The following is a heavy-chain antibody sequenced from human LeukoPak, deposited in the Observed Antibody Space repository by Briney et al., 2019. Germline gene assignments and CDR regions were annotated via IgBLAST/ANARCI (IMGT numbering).Heavy chain of an antibody. CDR2: IYYSGST. V-gene: IGHV4-61*08. CDR1: GASVSSTEHY. CDR3: ARGRDYYYYYMDV. Sequence: SETLSLTCTVSGASVSSTEHYWSWVRQPPGKGLEWIGYIYYSGSTNHNPSLKSRVTISVDTSKNQFSLKLSSVTAADTAVYYCARGRDYYYYYMDVWGKGTTVTVSS. J-gene: IGHJ6*03. D-gene: IGHD3-10*01.